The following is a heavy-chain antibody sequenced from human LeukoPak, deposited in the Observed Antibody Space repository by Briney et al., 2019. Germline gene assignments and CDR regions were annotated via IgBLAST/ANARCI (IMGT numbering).Heavy chain of an antibody. CDR3: ARGLVLRFLFSPPHPVAPRGKEGYNWFDP. V-gene: IGHV4-34*01. Sequence: SETLSLTCAVYGGSFSGYYWSWIRQPPGKGLEWIGEINHSGSTNYNPSLKSRVTISVDTSKNQFSLKLSSVTAADTAVYYCARGLVLRFLFSPPHPVAPRGKEGYNWFDPWGQGTLVTVSS. D-gene: IGHD3-3*01. CDR2: INHSGST. CDR1: GGSFSGYY. J-gene: IGHJ5*02.